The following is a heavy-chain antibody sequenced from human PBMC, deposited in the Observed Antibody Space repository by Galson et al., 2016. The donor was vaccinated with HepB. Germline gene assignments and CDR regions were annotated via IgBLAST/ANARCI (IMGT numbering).Heavy chain of an antibody. CDR3: ARDPDIDAFGI. D-gene: IGHD1-14*01. J-gene: IGHJ3*02. V-gene: IGHV4-59*01. CDR1: GGSMRNYH. Sequence: SETLSLTCTVSGGSMRNYHWSWIRQPPGKGPECIGYMYYSGSPKYNSSLKSRVTISVDTSRNQFSLKLTSVTAADTAVYYCARDPDIDAFGIWGQGTMVTVSS. CDR2: MYYSGSP.